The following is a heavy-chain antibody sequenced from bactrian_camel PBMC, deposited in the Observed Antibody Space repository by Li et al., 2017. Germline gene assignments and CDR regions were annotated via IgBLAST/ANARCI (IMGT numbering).Heavy chain of an antibody. V-gene: IGHV3S40*01. J-gene: IGHJ4*01. CDR3: ATSGMDWVLGFAH. CDR2: IEWSGDRV. Sequence: DVQLVESGGGLVQPGGSLRLSCAASGLGFSDFFMSWVRQAPGKGLEWVSSIEWSGDRVNYADSVKGRFTISRDNAKNTVYLQMDSLKSEDTALYYCATSGMDWVLGFAHWGQGTQVTVS. D-gene: IGHD1*01. CDR1: GLGFSDFF.